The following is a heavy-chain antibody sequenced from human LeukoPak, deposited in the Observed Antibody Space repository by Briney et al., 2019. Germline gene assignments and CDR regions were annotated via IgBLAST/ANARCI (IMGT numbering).Heavy chain of an antibody. V-gene: IGHV3-64*01. D-gene: IGHD6-19*01. CDR1: GFTFSSYA. J-gene: IGHJ4*02. CDR2: ISSNGGST. Sequence: GGSLRLSCVASGFTFSSYAMHWVRQAPGKGLEYVSAISSNGGSTYYANSVKGRFTISRDNSKNTLYLQMGSLRAEDMAVYYCARAPAKYSSGWYLDYWGQGTLVTVSS. CDR3: ARAPAKYSSGWYLDY.